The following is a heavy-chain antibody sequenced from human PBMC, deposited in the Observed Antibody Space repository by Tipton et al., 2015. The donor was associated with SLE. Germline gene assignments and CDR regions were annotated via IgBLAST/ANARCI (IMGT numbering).Heavy chain of an antibody. Sequence: TLSLTCTVSGGSISSYYWSWIRQPPGKGLEWIGYIYYNGSTNYNPSLKSRVTISVDTSKNQFSLKLSSVTAADTAVYYCARGGGYFDWLTDYWGQGTLVTVSS. CDR2: IYYNGST. D-gene: IGHD3-9*01. V-gene: IGHV4-59*01. CDR3: ARGGGYFDWLTDY. CDR1: GGSISSYY. J-gene: IGHJ4*02.